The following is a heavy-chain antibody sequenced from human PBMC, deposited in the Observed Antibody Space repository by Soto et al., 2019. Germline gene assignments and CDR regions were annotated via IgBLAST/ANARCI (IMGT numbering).Heavy chain of an antibody. CDR1: GYSFTSYW. CDR2: IYPGDSDT. V-gene: IGHV5-51*01. D-gene: IGHD2-2*01. J-gene: IGHJ6*02. CDR3: ARQGGTIYYYYGMDV. Sequence: GESLKISCKGSGYSFTSYWIGWVRQMPGKGLEWMGIIYPGDSDTRYSPSFQGQVTISADKSISTAYLQWSSLKASDTAMYYCARQGGTIYYYYGMDVWGQGTTVTVS.